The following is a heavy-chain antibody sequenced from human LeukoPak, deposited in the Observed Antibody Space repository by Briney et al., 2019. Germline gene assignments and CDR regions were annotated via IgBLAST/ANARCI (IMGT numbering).Heavy chain of an antibody. J-gene: IGHJ4*02. Sequence: SQTLSLTCTVSGGSISSGGYYWSWIRQHPGKGLAWIGYIYYSGSTYYNPSLKSRVTISVDTSKNQFSLKLSSVTAADTAVYYCARERNYYDSSGPRGGFDYWGQGTLVTVSS. D-gene: IGHD3-22*01. CDR2: IYYSGST. CDR3: ARERNYYDSSGPRGGFDY. CDR1: GGSISSGGYY. V-gene: IGHV4-31*03.